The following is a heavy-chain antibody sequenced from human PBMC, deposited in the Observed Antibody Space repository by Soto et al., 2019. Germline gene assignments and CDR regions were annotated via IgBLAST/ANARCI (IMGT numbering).Heavy chain of an antibody. CDR1: GFTFSSYA. V-gene: IGHV3-23*01. J-gene: IGHJ4*02. CDR2: ISGDGDTT. CDR3: AKDRGLIREKYSFDY. Sequence: GGSLRLSCAASGFTFSSYAMSWVRQAPGKGLEWVSAISGDGDTTYSAGSVEGRFTISRDNSKNTLYLQMNYLRADDTAVYFCAKDRGLIREKYSFDYWGQGTLVTVSS. D-gene: IGHD3-10*01.